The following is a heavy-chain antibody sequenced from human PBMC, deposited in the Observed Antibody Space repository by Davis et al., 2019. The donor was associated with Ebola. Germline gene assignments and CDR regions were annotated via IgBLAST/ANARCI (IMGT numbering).Heavy chain of an antibody. CDR3: TLLQEHL. J-gene: IGHJ6*01. CDR2: ISWNSGSI. Sequence: PGGSLRLSCEVSGFNLRSYWMHWVRQAPGKGLEWVSGISWNSGSIGYADSVKGRFTISRDNAKNSLYLQMNSLHQGPIGLPPGTLLQEHLWG. V-gene: IGHV3-9*02. CDR1: GFNLRSYW.